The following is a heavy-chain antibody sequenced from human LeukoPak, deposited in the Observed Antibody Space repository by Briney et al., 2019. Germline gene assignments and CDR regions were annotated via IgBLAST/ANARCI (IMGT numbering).Heavy chain of an antibody. J-gene: IGHJ6*02. D-gene: IGHD2-15*01. CDR1: GGSISSYY. CDR2: IYYSGST. Sequence: PSETLSLTCTVSGGSISSYYWSWIRQPPGKGLEWLGYIYYSGSTNYNPSLKSRVTISVDKSKNQFSLKLSSVTAADTAVYYCARDPVVVVAATRGGYGMDVWGQGTTVTVSS. CDR3: ARDPVVVVAATRGGYGMDV. V-gene: IGHV4-59*12.